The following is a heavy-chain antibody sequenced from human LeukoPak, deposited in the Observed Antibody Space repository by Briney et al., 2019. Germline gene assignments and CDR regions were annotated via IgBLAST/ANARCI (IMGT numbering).Heavy chain of an antibody. CDR2: ILSSGTT. D-gene: IGHD3-3*01. CDR1: GGAISSYY. CDR3: ARHPFWSGPSD. Sequence: SETLSLTCTVSGGAISSYYWSWLRLSPGKGPEWIGYILSSGTTNYNPSLKSRVTISVDTTKKQFSLKLSSVTAADTAVYYCARHPFWSGPSDWGQGTLVAVSS. V-gene: IGHV4-59*08. J-gene: IGHJ4*02.